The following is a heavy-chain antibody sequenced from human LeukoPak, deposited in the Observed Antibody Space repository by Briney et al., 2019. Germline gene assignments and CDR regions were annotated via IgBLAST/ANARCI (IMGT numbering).Heavy chain of an antibody. Sequence: SETLSLTCTVSGGSISSYYWSWIRQPPGKGLEWIGYIYYGGSTNYNPSLKIRVTISVATSKNQFSLKLSSVIAADTAVYYCASNYYGSGSLDYWGQGNLVTVSS. D-gene: IGHD3-10*01. V-gene: IGHV4-59*08. CDR1: GGSISSYY. J-gene: IGHJ4*02. CDR2: IYYGGST. CDR3: ASNYYGSGSLDY.